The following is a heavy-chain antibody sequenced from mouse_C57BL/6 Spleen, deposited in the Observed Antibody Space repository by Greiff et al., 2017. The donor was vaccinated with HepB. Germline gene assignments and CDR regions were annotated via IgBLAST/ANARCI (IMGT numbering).Heavy chain of an antibody. D-gene: IGHD2-3*01. J-gene: IGHJ1*03. V-gene: IGHV1-53*01. CDR2: INPSNGGT. CDR3: ARLEFYDGYYEWYFDV. Sequence: QVQLQQPGTELVKPGASVKLSCKASGYTFTSYWMHWVKQRPGQGLEWIGNINPSNGGTNYNEKFKSKATLTVDKSSSTAYMQLSSLTSEDSAFYYCARLEFYDGYYEWYFDVWGTGTTVTVSS. CDR1: GYTFTSYW.